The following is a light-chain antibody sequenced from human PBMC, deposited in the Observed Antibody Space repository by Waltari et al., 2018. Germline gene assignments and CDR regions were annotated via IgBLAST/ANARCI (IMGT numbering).Light chain of an antibody. Sequence: QSVLTQPPSVSGAPGQRVTISCSVTTSNIVPGYDIPRYQHVPGTAPKLLIYANRNRPSGVPDRFSGSKSGTSASLAITGLQAEDEADYFCQSYDTTLSGWVFGGGTKLTVL. CDR1: TSNIVPGYD. V-gene: IGLV1-40*01. J-gene: IGLJ3*02. CDR2: ANR. CDR3: QSYDTTLSGWV.